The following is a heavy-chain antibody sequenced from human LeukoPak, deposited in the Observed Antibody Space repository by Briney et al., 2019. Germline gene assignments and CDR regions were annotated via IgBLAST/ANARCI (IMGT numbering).Heavy chain of an antibody. J-gene: IGHJ6*02. CDR2: IYYSGST. V-gene: IGHV4-39*01. CDR3: ARGRPSGGYSRFEYYYYYYGMDV. CDR1: GGSISSSSYY. D-gene: IGHD3-22*01. Sequence: SETLSLTCTVSGGSISSSSYYWGWIRQPPGKGLEWIGNIYYSGSTYYNPSLKSRVTISVDTSKNQFSLKLSSVTAADTAVYYCARGRPSGGYSRFEYYYYYYGMDVWGQGTTVTVSS.